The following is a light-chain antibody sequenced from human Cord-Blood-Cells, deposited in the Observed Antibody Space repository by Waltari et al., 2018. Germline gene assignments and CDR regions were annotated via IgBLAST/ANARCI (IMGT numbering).Light chain of an antibody. Sequence: QSALTQPASVSGSPGQSITISCTGTSSDVGSYNFVSWYQQHPGKAPKLMIYEVSKRQSGLLGRFSGSKSGNTASLTISGLQAEDEGAYYCCSYAGSRTWVFGGGTELTVL. CDR1: SSDVGSYNF. CDR3: CSYAGSRTWV. CDR2: EVS. V-gene: IGLV2-23*02. J-gene: IGLJ3*02.